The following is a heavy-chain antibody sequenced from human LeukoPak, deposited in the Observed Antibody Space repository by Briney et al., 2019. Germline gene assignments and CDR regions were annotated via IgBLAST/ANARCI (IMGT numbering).Heavy chain of an antibody. CDR1: GYSISSGYY. Sequence: SETLSLTCAVSGYSISSGYYWGWIRQPPGKGLEWIGSIYHSGSTYYNPPLKSRVTISVDTSKNQFSLKLSSVTAADTAVYYCARVMVVVTAEYNWFDPWGQGTLVTVSS. D-gene: IGHD2-21*02. CDR2: IYHSGST. V-gene: IGHV4-38-2*01. CDR3: ARVMVVVTAEYNWFDP. J-gene: IGHJ5*02.